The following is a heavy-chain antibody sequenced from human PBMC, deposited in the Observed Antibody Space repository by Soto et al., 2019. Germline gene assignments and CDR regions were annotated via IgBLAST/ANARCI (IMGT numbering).Heavy chain of an antibody. V-gene: IGHV3-30*18. CDR1: GFTFSSYG. CDR3: AKSHPSYYEFWSGYPYYFDY. D-gene: IGHD3-3*01. J-gene: IGHJ4*02. CDR2: ISYDGSNK. Sequence: GGSLRLSCAASGFTFSSYGMHWVRQAPGKGLEWVAVISYDGSNKYYADSVKGRFTISRDNSKNTLYLQMNSLRAEDTAVYYCAKSHPSYYEFWSGYPYYFDYWGQGTLVTVSS.